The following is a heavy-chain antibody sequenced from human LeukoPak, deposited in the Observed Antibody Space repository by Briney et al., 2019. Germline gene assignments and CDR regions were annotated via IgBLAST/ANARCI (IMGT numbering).Heavy chain of an antibody. Sequence: PSETLSLTCTVSGGSISGYYWSWIRQPPGKGLEWIAYIYSSGSTNYNPSLKGRVTVSVDTSKNQFSLKLSSVTAADTAVYFCARQIAGARALDYWGQGTLINVSS. CDR2: IYSSGST. V-gene: IGHV4-59*08. CDR3: ARQIAGARALDY. J-gene: IGHJ4*02. D-gene: IGHD6-13*01. CDR1: GGSISGYY.